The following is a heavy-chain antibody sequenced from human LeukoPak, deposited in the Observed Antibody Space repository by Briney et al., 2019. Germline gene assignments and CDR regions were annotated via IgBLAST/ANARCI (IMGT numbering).Heavy chain of an antibody. Sequence: GGSLRLSCTASGSTFGDYAMSWVRQAPGKGLEWVGFIRSKAYGGTTEYAASVKGRFTISRDDSKSIAYLQMNSLKTEDTAVYYCTREGPDDALDIWGQGTMVTVSS. CDR3: TREGPDDALDI. V-gene: IGHV3-49*04. CDR2: IRSKAYGGTT. J-gene: IGHJ3*02. CDR1: GSTFGDYA.